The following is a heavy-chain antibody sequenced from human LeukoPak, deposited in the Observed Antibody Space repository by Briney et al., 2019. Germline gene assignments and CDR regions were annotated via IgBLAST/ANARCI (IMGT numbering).Heavy chain of an antibody. CDR2: MNPNRGNT. V-gene: IGHV1-8*01. CDR1: GYTFTSYD. Sequence: ASVKVSCKASGYTFTSYDINWVRQATGQGLEWMGWMNPNRGNTGYAQKFQGRVTMTRNTSISTAYMELSSLGSEDTAVYYCARPYCSSTSCLDFDPWGQGTLVTVSS. J-gene: IGHJ5*02. D-gene: IGHD2-2*01. CDR3: ARPYCSSTSCLDFDP.